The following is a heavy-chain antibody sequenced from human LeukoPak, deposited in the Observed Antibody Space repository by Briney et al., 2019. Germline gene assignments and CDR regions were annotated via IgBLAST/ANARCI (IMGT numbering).Heavy chain of an antibody. Sequence: VASVTVSCKASGYTFTGYYMHWVRQAPGQGLEWMGWINPNSGGTNYAQKFQGRVTMTRDTSISTAYMELSSLRSEDTAVYYCAGTYYYGSGNDYWGQGTLVTVSS. CDR2: INPNSGGT. D-gene: IGHD3-10*01. J-gene: IGHJ4*02. CDR3: AGTYYYGSGNDY. CDR1: GYTFTGYY. V-gene: IGHV1-2*02.